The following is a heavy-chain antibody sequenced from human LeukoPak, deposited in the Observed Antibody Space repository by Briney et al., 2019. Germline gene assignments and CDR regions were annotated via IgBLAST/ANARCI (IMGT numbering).Heavy chain of an antibody. V-gene: IGHV1-24*01. J-gene: IGHJ4*02. CDR2: FDPEDDAT. CDR1: GYTLTELS. D-gene: IGHD6-13*01. Sequence: GASVKVSCKVPGYTLTELSMHWVRQAPGKGLEWMGNFDPEDDATVYAQKFRGRVTMTEDTSTDTAYMGLSSLRSEDTAVYYCATRKKAEWYTSRWYYFDLWGQGTLVTVSP. CDR3: ATRKKAEWYTSRWYYFDL.